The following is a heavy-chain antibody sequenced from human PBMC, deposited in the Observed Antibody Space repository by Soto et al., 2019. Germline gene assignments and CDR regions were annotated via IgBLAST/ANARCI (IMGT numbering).Heavy chain of an antibody. V-gene: IGHV3-23*01. J-gene: IGHJ4*02. Sequence: GGSLRLSCAASGFTFSSYAMSWVRQAPGKGLEWVSAISGSGGSTYYADSVKGRFTISRDNSKNTLYLQMNSLRAEDTAVYYCAKDSSPRYDILTVYYNGYFDYWGQGTLVTVSS. CDR2: ISGSGGST. CDR3: AKDSSPRYDILTVYYNGYFDY. D-gene: IGHD3-9*01. CDR1: GFTFSSYA.